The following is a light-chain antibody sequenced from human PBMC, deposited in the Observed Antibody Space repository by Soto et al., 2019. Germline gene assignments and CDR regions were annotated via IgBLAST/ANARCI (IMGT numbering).Light chain of an antibody. CDR1: QSISHY. CDR3: QQSYDMPWT. CDR2: AAS. Sequence: QLTQSASSLSPSVGYRVTIICRASQSISHYLIWYQQKPGKAPQLLIYAASNLQTGVPSRFSGSGFGTDFNLTISSLQTEDFAAYYCQQSYDMPWTFGLGTKVDIK. J-gene: IGKJ1*01. V-gene: IGKV1-39*01.